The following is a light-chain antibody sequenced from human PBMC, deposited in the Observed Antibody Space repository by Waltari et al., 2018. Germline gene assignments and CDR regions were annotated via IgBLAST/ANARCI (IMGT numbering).Light chain of an antibody. CDR3: QQYYSTPLT. Sequence: DIVMTQSPDSRAVSLGERPTINCQSTQSVLYSSNNKNYLAWYQQKPGQPPKLLIYWASTRESGVPDRFSGSGSGTDFTLTISSLQAEDVAVYYCQQYYSTPLTFGGGTKVEIK. CDR1: QSVLYSSNNKNY. CDR2: WAS. V-gene: IGKV4-1*01. J-gene: IGKJ4*01.